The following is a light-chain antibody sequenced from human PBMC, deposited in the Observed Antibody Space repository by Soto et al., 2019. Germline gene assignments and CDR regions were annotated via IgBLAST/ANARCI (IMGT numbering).Light chain of an antibody. V-gene: IGKV1-39*01. J-gene: IGKJ5*01. Sequence: GVRVTISFRASQSINNYLNWYQHRSGKAPKVLIYAASRLQSGVPSRFSGSHSGTDFTLTISSLQPEDFATYYCQQSSSTPYTFGQGTRLEIK. CDR1: QSINNY. CDR3: QQSSSTPYT. CDR2: AAS.